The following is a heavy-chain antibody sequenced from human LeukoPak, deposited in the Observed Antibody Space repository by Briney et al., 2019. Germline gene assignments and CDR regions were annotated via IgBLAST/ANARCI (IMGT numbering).Heavy chain of an antibody. CDR2: IKEDGSEK. J-gene: IGHJ5*02. D-gene: IGHD3-22*01. Sequence: PGGSLRLSCAASGFTFSSSWMSWVRQAPGKGLEWVANIKEDGSEKCYVEPVKGRFSISRDNAKNSLYLQMNSLRVEDTAVYCCTRGRLTMTWGQGTLVTVSS. V-gene: IGHV3-7*01. CDR3: TRGRLTMT. CDR1: GFTFSSSW.